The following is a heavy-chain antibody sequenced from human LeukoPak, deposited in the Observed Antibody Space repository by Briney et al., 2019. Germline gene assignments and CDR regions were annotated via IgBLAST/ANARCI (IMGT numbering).Heavy chain of an antibody. CDR1: GGTFSSYA. V-gene: IGHV1-69*06. Sequence: SVKVSCKASGGTFSSYAIGWVRQATGQGLEWMGGIIPIFGTANYAQKFQCRVTITADKSTSTAYMELSSLRSDDTAVYYCARDLHCSGGSCYPAFDYWGQGTLVTVSS. J-gene: IGHJ4*02. CDR2: IIPIFGTA. D-gene: IGHD2-15*01. CDR3: ARDLHCSGGSCYPAFDY.